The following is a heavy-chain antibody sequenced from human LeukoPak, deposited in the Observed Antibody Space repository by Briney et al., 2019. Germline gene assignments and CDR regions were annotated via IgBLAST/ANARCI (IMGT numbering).Heavy chain of an antibody. V-gene: IGHV3-30-3*01. D-gene: IGHD6-6*01. J-gene: IGHJ4*02. Sequence: GRSLRLSCAASGFTFSSYAMHWVRQAPGKGLEWVAVISYDGSNKYYADSVKGRFTISRHNSKNTLYLQMNSLRAEDTAVYYCARDGDLRPGSLAARPVGLFGYWGQGTLVTVSS. CDR2: ISYDGSNK. CDR3: ARDGDLRPGSLAARPVGLFGY. CDR1: GFTFSSYA.